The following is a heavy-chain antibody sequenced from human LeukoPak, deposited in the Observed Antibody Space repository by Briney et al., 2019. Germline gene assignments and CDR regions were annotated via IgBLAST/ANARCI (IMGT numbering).Heavy chain of an antibody. D-gene: IGHD2-15*01. CDR3: ARSGGSCYWN. CDR2: IYHSGST. CDR1: GYSISSGYY. Sequence: KASETLSLTCTVSGYSISSGYYWGWIRQPPGKGLEWIGSIYHSGSTYYNPSLKSRVTISVDTSKNQFSLKLSSVTAADTAVYYCARSGGSCYWNWGQGTLVTVSS. J-gene: IGHJ4*02. V-gene: IGHV4-38-2*02.